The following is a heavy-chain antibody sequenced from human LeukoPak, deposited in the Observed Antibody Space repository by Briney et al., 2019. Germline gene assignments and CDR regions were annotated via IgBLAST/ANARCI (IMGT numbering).Heavy chain of an antibody. CDR3: ATYQRSGWYYFDY. D-gene: IGHD6-19*01. V-gene: IGHV3-23*01. CDR1: GVTLTNDA. Sequence: PGGSLRLSCAASGVTLTNDARSWLRQAPGKGLEWVSNISRTGGITYFADSVKGRFTISRDHSKNTLSLQMTSLRAEDTAVYYCATYQRSGWYYFDYWGQGSLVTVSS. CDR2: ISRTGGIT. J-gene: IGHJ4*02.